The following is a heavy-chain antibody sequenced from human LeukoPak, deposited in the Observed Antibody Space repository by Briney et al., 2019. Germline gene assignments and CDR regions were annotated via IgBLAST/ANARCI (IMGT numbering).Heavy chain of an antibody. CDR1: GFTFDDFA. CDR2: INWNSDTR. Sequence: PGRSLRLSCAASGFTFDDFAMHWVRQSPGKGLEWVSGINWNSDTRDYADSVKGRSTISRDNAKNFVYLQMSSLRAEDTAFYYCAKDVDESVAGNNWFDHWGQGTLVTVSS. J-gene: IGHJ5*02. D-gene: IGHD6-19*01. CDR3: AKDVDESVAGNNWFDH. V-gene: IGHV3-9*01.